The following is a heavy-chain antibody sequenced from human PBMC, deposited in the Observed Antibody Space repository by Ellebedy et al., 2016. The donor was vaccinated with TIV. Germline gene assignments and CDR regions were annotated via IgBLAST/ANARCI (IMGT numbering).Heavy chain of an antibody. CDR3: NEQPPDRSFNP. J-gene: IGHJ5*02. Sequence: GESLKISXAASGFTFSGSGIHWVRQASGKGLEWVGRIRNRANSYVTAYAASVEGRFTISRDDSKNTAYLQMNSLKTEDTAVYYCNEQPPDRSFNPWGQGTLVTVSS. CDR1: GFTFSGSG. CDR2: IRNRANSYVT. D-gene: IGHD1/OR15-1a*01. V-gene: IGHV3-73*01.